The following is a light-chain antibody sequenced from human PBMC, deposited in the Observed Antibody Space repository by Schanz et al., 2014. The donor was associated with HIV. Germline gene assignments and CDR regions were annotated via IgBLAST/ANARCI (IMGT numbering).Light chain of an antibody. Sequence: QSVLTQPPSASGTPGQRVTISCSGSSSNIGSNTVNWYQQLPGTAPKLLIYSNNQRPSGVPDRFSGSKSGTAASLAISGLQAEDEADYYCCSYAVPPVVFGGGTKLTVL. CDR2: SNN. CDR1: SSNIGSNT. CDR3: CSYAVPPVV. V-gene: IGLV1-44*01. J-gene: IGLJ2*01.